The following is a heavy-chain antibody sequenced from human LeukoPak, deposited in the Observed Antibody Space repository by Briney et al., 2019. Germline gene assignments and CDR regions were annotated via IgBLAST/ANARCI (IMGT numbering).Heavy chain of an antibody. D-gene: IGHD1-26*01. CDR1: GFTFSSYA. CDR2: ISYDGSNK. V-gene: IGHV3-30*01. J-gene: IGHJ4*02. Sequence: GGSLRLSCAASGFTFSSYAMHWVRQAPGKGREWVAVISYDGSNKYYADSVKGRFTISRDNSKNTLYLQMNSLRAEDTAVYYCAREGVVGATTMAFDYWGQGTLVTVSS. CDR3: AREGVVGATTMAFDY.